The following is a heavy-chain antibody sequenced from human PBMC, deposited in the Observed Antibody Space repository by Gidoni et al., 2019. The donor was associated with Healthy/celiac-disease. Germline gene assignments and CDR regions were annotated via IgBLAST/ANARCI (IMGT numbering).Heavy chain of an antibody. D-gene: IGHD3-10*01. Sequence: EVQLVESGGGLVQPGGSLKLSSAASGLTFSGSAMHWVRQASGKGREWVGRIRSKANSYATAYAASVKGRFTITRDDSKNTAYLQMNSLKTEDTAVYYCTRVRGIEGFDPWGQGTLVTVSS. CDR1: GLTFSGSA. CDR3: TRVRGIEGFDP. V-gene: IGHV3-73*02. CDR2: IRSKANSYAT. J-gene: IGHJ5*02.